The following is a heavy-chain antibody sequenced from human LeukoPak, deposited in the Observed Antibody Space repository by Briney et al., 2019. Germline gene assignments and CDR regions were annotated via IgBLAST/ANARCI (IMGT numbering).Heavy chain of an antibody. CDR2: ISSSSSYI. CDR3: ARVGYYDYVWGSYLLL. J-gene: IGHJ4*02. Sequence: GGSLRLSCAASGFTFSSYSMNWVRQAPGKGLEWVSSISSSSSYIYYADSVKGRFTISRDNAKNSLYLQMNSLRAEDTAVYYCARVGYYDYVWGSYLLLWGQGTLVTVSS. V-gene: IGHV3-21*01. D-gene: IGHD3-16*02. CDR1: GFTFSSYS.